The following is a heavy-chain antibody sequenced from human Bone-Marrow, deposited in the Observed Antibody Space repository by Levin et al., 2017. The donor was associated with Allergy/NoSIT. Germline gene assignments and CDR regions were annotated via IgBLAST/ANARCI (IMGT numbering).Heavy chain of an antibody. V-gene: IGHV1-69*13. D-gene: IGHD3-10*01. J-gene: IGHJ4*02. CDR2: IIPLYGTA. CDR3: ARDRLPHQYGSGEGGY. CDR1: GGSFTNYA. Sequence: ASVKVSCKASGGSFTNYAFSWVRQAPGQGLEWMGGIIPLYGTANYAQKFRGRVTIVADEFTSTVFLELSSLTSADTAVYYCARDRLPHQYGSGEGGYWGQGTLVTVSS.